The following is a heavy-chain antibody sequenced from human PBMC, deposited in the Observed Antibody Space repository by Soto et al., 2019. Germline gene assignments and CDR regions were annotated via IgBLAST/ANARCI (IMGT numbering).Heavy chain of an antibody. CDR1: GYTLTELS. Sequence: ASVKVSCKVSGYTLTELSMHWVRQAPGKGLEWMGGFDPEDGETIYAQKFQGRVTMTEDTSTDTAYMELSSLRSEDTAVYYCATGRGYSYGYRDAFDIWGQGTMVTVSS. J-gene: IGHJ3*02. CDR3: ATGRGYSYGYRDAFDI. V-gene: IGHV1-24*01. D-gene: IGHD5-18*01. CDR2: FDPEDGET.